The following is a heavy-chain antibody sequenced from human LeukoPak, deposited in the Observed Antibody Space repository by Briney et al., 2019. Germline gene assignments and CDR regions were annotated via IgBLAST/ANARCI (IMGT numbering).Heavy chain of an antibody. CDR1: GFIFSNYW. J-gene: IGHJ4*02. Sequence: GGSLRLSCAASGFIFSNYWMHWVRQAPGKGLVWVSRVNNDGSSTTYADSVKVRFTISRDNAKNTLYLQMNSLRAEDTAVYYCAKGGLRVTDYWGQGPLVTVSS. D-gene: IGHD5/OR15-5a*01. CDR3: AKGGLRVTDY. V-gene: IGHV3-74*03. CDR2: VNNDGSST.